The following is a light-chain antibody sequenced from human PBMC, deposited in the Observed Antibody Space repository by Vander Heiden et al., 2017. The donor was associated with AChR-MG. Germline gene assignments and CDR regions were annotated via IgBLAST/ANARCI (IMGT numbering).Light chain of an antibody. J-gene: IGLJ2*01. Sequence: QSALTQPASVSGSPGQSITISCTRTDSDVGGYNAVSWYQQHPGKAPKLMIYDVNYRPSGVSNRFSGSKSGNTASLTISGLQAEDEADYYCNSYTSSSTVFFGGGTKLTVL. CDR2: DVN. V-gene: IGLV2-14*03. CDR1: DSDVGGYNA. CDR3: NSYTSSSTVF.